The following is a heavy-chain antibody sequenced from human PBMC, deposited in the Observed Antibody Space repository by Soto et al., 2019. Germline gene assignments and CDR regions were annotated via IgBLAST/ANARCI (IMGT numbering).Heavy chain of an antibody. CDR1: GGICINTW. J-gene: IGHJ6*02. Sequence: VGSLRHSCAASGGICINTWISWVRQATGKGLEWVGRIKTKIEGGTTNYAAPVKGRFTVSGDDSKNTVYLHMNSLRTEDTAVYYCTADIPNISANYGMDVWGQGTTVTVSS. D-gene: IGHD6-25*01. CDR3: TADIPNISANYGMDV. CDR2: IKTKIEGGTT. V-gene: IGHV3-15*06.